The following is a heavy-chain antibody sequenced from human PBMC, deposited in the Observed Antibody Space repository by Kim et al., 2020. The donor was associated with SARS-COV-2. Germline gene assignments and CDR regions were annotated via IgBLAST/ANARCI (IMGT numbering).Heavy chain of an antibody. D-gene: IGHD3-3*01. Sequence: GGSLRLSCTTSGFTFGDFPMTWVRQAPGRGLEWVGVIRRKADGGTTEYATSVKDRFTISRDDSKSIAYLQMNSLEIEDTAVYYCTRRAWSDYWGQGTLVTVSS. CDR1: GFTFGDFP. CDR2: IRRKADGGTT. V-gene: IGHV3-49*04. CDR3: TRRAWSDY. J-gene: IGHJ4*02.